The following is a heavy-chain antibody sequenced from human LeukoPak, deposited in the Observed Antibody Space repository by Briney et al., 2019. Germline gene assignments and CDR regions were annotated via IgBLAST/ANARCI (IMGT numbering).Heavy chain of an antibody. CDR1: GGSISSYY. CDR3: ARVSLYSSYVIDY. D-gene: IGHD4-11*01. CDR2: IYYSGST. V-gene: IGHV4-59*01. J-gene: IGHJ4*02. Sequence: PSETLSLTCTVSGGSISSYYWSWIRQPPGKGLEWIGYIYYSGSTNYNPSLKSRVTISVDTSKNQFSLKLSSVTAADTAVYYCARVSLYSSYVIDYWGQGTLVTVSS.